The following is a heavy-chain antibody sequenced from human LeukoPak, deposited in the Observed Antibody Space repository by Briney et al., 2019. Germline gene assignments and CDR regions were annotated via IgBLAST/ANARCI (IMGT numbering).Heavy chain of an antibody. CDR2: MYYDGST. CDR1: GSSVSNFY. J-gene: IGHJ4*02. Sequence: PSETLSLTCTVSGSSVSNFYCNWIRQPPGKGQHSIEYMYYDGSTNYNPSLKSRVIISIDTSKTQFSLKLSSVTAADTAVYYCARGLVAPGGTFDYWGQGTLVTVSS. V-gene: IGHV4-59*02. CDR3: ARGLVAPGGTFDY. D-gene: IGHD2-8*02.